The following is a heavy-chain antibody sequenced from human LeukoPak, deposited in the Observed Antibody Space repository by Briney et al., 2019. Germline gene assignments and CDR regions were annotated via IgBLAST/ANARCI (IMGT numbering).Heavy chain of an antibody. Sequence: SETLSLTCTVSGGSINSSSYYWGWLRQPPGEALEWIGSIYDSGYAYYNPSLKSRVTISVDTSKSQFSLKLSSVTAADTAVYYCARSSMFRGVTVDYWGQGTLVTVSS. J-gene: IGHJ4*02. D-gene: IGHD3-10*01. CDR3: ARSSMFRGVTVDY. CDR2: IYDSGYA. CDR1: GGSINSSSYY. V-gene: IGHV4-39*01.